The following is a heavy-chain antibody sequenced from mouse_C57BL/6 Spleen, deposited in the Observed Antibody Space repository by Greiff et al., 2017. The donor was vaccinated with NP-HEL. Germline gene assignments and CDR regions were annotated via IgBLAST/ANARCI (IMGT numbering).Heavy chain of an antibody. D-gene: IGHD4-1*01. Sequence: QVQLQQSGPELVKPGASVKLSCKASGYTFTSYDINWVKQRPGQGLEWIGWIYPRAGSTKYNEKFKGKATLTVDTSSSTAYMELHSLTSEDSAVYFCAREGTGTGDYWGQGTTLTVSS. J-gene: IGHJ2*01. CDR1: GYTFTSYD. CDR3: AREGTGTGDY. CDR2: IYPRAGST. V-gene: IGHV1-85*01.